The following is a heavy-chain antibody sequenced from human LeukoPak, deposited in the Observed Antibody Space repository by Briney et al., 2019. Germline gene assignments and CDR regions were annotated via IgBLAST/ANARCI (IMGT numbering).Heavy chain of an antibody. V-gene: IGHV1-58*01. CDR3: AAWGSTTVVTPYYFDY. D-gene: IGHD4-23*01. J-gene: IGHJ4*02. Sequence: SVKVSCKASGFTFTSSAVQWVRQARGQRLEWIGWIVVGSGNTNYAQKFQERVTITRDMSTSTAYMELSSLRSEDTAVYYCAAWGSTTVVTPYYFDYWGQGTLVTVSS. CDR2: IVVGSGNT. CDR1: GFTFTSSA.